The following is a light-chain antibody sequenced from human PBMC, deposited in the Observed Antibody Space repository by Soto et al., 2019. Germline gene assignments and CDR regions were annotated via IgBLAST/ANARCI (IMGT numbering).Light chain of an antibody. J-gene: IGKJ1*01. CDR1: QSVCSRC. CDR3: QHYGTTPWT. CDR2: GAS. V-gene: IGKV3-20*01. Sequence: ETVLTQSPGTLSLSPGERVTLSCRTSQSVCSRCFAWYQQKPGQSPRLLIYGASTRATGIPDRFGGSGSGTDFTLTISRLEPEDFAVYYCQHYGTTPWTFGQGTKVAIK.